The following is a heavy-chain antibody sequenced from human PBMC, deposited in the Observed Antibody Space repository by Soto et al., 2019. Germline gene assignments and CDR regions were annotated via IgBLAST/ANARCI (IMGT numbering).Heavy chain of an antibody. J-gene: IGHJ5*02. CDR2: INPNSGGT. D-gene: IGHD6-13*01. V-gene: IGHV1-2*02. CDR3: AKYSSSWYWFDP. Sequence: GASVKVSCKASGYTFTGYYMHWVRQAPGQGLEWMGWINPNSGGTNYAQKFQGRVTMTRDTSISTAYMELSRLRPDDTAVYYCAKYSSSWYWFDPWGQGTLVTVSS. CDR1: GYTFTGYY.